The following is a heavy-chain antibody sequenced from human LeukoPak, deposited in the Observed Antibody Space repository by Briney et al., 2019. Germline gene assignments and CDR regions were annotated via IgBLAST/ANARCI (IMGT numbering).Heavy chain of an antibody. J-gene: IGHJ4*02. Sequence: GGSLRLSCAASGFTFNSYEMNWVRQAPGKGLEWVSYISSSGSTIYYADSVKGRFTISRDNAKNTLYLQMNSLRAEDTAVYYCATDGGPEYSSSWYLYWGEGTLVTVSS. CDR2: ISSSGSTI. CDR3: ATDGGPEYSSSWYLY. D-gene: IGHD6-13*01. V-gene: IGHV3-48*03. CDR1: GFTFNSYE.